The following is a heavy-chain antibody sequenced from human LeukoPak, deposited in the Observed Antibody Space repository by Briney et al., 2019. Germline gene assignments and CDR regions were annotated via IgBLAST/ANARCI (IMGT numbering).Heavy chain of an antibody. CDR3: ARDPRYNQSKYRNLPLPAGTMRKPFDY. J-gene: IGHJ4*02. CDR1: GGSISSSSYY. CDR2: IYYSGST. D-gene: IGHD2/OR15-2a*01. V-gene: IGHV4-39*07. Sequence: PSETLSLTCTVSGGSISSSSYYWGWIRQPPGKGLEWIGSIYYSGSTYYNPSLKSRVTISVDTSKNQSSLKLSSVTAADTAVYYCARDPRYNQSKYRNLPLPAGTMRKPFDYWGQGTLVTVSS.